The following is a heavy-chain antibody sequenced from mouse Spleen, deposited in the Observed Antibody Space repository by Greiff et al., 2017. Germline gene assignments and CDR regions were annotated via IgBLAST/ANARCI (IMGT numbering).Heavy chain of an antibody. CDR3: ARITGTGWFAY. D-gene: IGHD1-1*01. V-gene: IGHV5-17*01. J-gene: IGHJ3*01. Sequence: EVQWVESGGGLVKPGGSLKLSCAASGFTFSDYGMHWVRQAPEKGLEWVAYISSGSSTIYYADTVKGRFTISRDNAKNTLFLQMTSLRSEDTAMYYCARITGTGWFAYWGQGTLVTVSA. CDR1: GFTFSDYG. CDR2: ISSGSSTI.